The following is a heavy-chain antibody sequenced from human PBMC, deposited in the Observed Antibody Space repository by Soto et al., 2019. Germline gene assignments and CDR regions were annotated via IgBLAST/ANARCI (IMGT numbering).Heavy chain of an antibody. CDR1: GFTFSTYS. Sequence: GGSLRLSCSASGFTFSTYSMHWVRQAPGKGLEFVSVIRNNGVSTYYADSVKGRFTISRDNSNNTLSLQMRSLRPEDTAVYYCVKGGTSVSSAGFDYWGLGTLVTVSS. CDR3: VKGGTSVSSAGFDY. V-gene: IGHV3-64D*06. J-gene: IGHJ4*02. D-gene: IGHD3-22*01. CDR2: IRNNGVST.